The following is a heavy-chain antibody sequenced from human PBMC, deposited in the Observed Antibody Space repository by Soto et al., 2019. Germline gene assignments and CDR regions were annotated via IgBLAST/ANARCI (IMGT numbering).Heavy chain of an antibody. CDR1: GFSLSTYGVG. D-gene: IGHD2-2*01. Sequence: QITLKESGPTLVKPTQTLTLTCTFSGFSLSTYGVGVAWIRQPPGKPLEWLALIYLDDDMRYSPSLRDRLTVTKDTSKNQAVLTMTNVDPMDTGAYYCGHSGPTSLRDYWGQGTAVTVSS. CDR2: IYLDDDM. V-gene: IGHV2-5*02. J-gene: IGHJ4*02. CDR3: GHSGPTSLRDY.